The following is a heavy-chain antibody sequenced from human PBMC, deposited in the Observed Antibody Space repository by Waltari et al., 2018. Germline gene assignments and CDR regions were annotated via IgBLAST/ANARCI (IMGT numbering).Heavy chain of an antibody. V-gene: IGHV4-34*01. CDR1: GGSFSGYY. J-gene: IGHJ4*02. CDR2: INHSGST. Sequence: QVQLQQWGAGLLKPSETLSLTCAVYGGSFSGYYWSWIRPPPGKGLEWIGEINHSGSTNYNPSLKSRVTISVDTSKNQFSLKLSSVTAADTAVYYCARGTAVVDIVVVPAAKKPFDYWGQGTLVTVSS. CDR3: ARGTAVVDIVVVPAAKKPFDY. D-gene: IGHD2-2*01.